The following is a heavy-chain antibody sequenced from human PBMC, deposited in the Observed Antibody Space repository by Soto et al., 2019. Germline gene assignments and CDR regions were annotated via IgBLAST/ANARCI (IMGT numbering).Heavy chain of an antibody. CDR2: INPSGGST. Sequence: QVQLVQSGAEVKKPGASVKVSCKASGYTFTSYYMHWVRQAPGQGLEWMGIINPSGGSTSYAQKFQGRVTMTRDTSTSTVYMELSSLRSEDTAVYYCARDQSIVGATTAYYYGMDVWGQGTTVTVSS. V-gene: IGHV1-46*01. CDR1: GYTFTSYY. CDR3: ARDQSIVGATTAYYYGMDV. D-gene: IGHD1-26*01. J-gene: IGHJ6*02.